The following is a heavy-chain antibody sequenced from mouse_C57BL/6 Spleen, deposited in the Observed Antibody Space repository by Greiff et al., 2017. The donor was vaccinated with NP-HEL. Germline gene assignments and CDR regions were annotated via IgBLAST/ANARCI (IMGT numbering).Heavy chain of an antibody. V-gene: IGHV1-15*01. CDR1: GYTFTDYE. CDR2: IDPETGGT. J-gene: IGHJ4*01. Sequence: QVQLKESGAELVRPGASVTLSCKASGYTFTDYEMHWVKQTPVHGLEWIGAIDPETGGTAYNQKFKGKAILTADKSSSTAYTELRRLTSEDSAVYYCTRSGSNYGSYAMDYWGQGTSVTVSS. D-gene: IGHD1-2*01. CDR3: TRSGSNYGSYAMDY.